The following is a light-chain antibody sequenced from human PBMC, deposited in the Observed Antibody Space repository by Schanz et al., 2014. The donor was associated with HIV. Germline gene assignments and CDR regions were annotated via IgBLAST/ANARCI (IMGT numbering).Light chain of an antibody. CDR3: SSYAATSNVL. V-gene: IGLV2-8*01. CDR2: EVN. J-gene: IGLJ3*02. CDR1: SSDVGTYNY. Sequence: QSALTQPPSASGSPGHSVTISCTGTSSDVGTYNYVSWYQQHPGKAPKLMIYEVNKRPSGVPDRFSGSKSGNTASLTVSGLQAEDEADYYCSSYAATSNVLFGGGTKLTVL.